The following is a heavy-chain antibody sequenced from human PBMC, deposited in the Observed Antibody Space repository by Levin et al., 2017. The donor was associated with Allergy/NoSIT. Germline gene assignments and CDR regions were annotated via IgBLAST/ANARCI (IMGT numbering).Heavy chain of an antibody. D-gene: IGHD3-10*01. Sequence: PGGSLRLSCAASGFTFSSYWMHWVRQAPGKGLVWVSRIDSDGSFTNYADSVKDRFTISRDNAKNTLYLQMNSLRAEDTAVYYGTKERGSGSYYYYYMDVGGKGTADTVSS. J-gene: IGHJ6*03. V-gene: IGHV3-74*01. CDR3: TKERGSGSYYYYYMDV. CDR1: GFTFSSYW. CDR2: IDSDGSFT.